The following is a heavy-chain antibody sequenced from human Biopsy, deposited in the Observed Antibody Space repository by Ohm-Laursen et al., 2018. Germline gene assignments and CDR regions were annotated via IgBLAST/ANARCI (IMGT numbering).Heavy chain of an antibody. Sequence: GTLSLTCTVSGDSMGTYYWSWIRQPPGKVMEWIASIYYSGATHKNPSLKSRVTISVDTSQGLLSLDLSSVTAADTAVYYCARAAFGPFDSWGQGALVTVSS. V-gene: IGHV4-59*01. CDR1: GDSMGTYY. J-gene: IGHJ4*02. CDR3: ARAAFGPFDS. D-gene: IGHD3-16*01. CDR2: IYYSGAT.